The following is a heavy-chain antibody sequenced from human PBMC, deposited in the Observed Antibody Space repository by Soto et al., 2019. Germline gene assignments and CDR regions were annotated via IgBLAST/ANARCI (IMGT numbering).Heavy chain of an antibody. CDR3: AGELGTFYFEH. CDR1: SGSIRSGDYY. CDR2: IDHSGSA. V-gene: IGHV4-30-4*01. J-gene: IGHJ4*02. D-gene: IGHD7-27*01. Sequence: SETLSLTCAVSSGSIRSGDYYWTWIRQPPGKGLEWIGYIDHSGSAYYNPSLKSRATISLDTSNSVFSLKLNSVTAADTAVYFCAGELGTFYFEHWGQGRLVTVSS.